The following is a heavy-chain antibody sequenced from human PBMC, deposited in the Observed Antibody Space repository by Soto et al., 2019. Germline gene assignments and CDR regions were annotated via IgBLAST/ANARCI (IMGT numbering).Heavy chain of an antibody. CDR3: ARGHPWELLVGLDP. V-gene: IGHV1-3*01. CDR2: INAGNGNT. Sequence: ASVKVSCKASGYTFTSYAMHWVRQAPGQRLEWMGWINAGNGNTKYSQKIQGRVTITRDTSASTAYMELSSLRSEDTAVYYCARGHPWELLVGLDPWGQGTLVTVSS. J-gene: IGHJ5*02. D-gene: IGHD1-26*01. CDR1: GYTFTSYA.